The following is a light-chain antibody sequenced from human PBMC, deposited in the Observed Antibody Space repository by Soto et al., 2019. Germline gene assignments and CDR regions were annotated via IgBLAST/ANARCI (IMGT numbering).Light chain of an antibody. CDR1: QSLLYSANNKKY. CDR2: GAS. J-gene: IGKJ1*01. Sequence: DIVMTQSPDSLAVSLGERAAINCKSSQSLLYSANNKKYLAWYQQKPGQPPKLLIYGASTRESGVPDRFSGSGSGIDFTLTISSLQAEDAAVYYCQQCYNTPQTFGQGTKV. CDR3: QQCYNTPQT. V-gene: IGKV4-1*01.